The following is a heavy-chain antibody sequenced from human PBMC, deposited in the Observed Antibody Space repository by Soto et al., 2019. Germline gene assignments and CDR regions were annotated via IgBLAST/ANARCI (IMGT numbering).Heavy chain of an antibody. J-gene: IGHJ5*02. V-gene: IGHV1-18*04. CDR1: GYTFTSYG. CDR2: ISAYNGNT. Sequence: QVQLVQSGAEVKKPGASVKVSCKASGYTFTSYGISWVRQAPGQGLEWMGWISAYNGNTNYAQKLQGRVTMTTDTSTSTAYMELRSLRSDDTAVYYCARDLFRGYSSEVHWFDPWGQGTLVTVSS. CDR3: ARDLFRGYSSEVHWFDP. D-gene: IGHD6-19*01.